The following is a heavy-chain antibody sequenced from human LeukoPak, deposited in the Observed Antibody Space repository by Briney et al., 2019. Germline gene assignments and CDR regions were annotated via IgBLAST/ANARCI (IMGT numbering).Heavy chain of an antibody. V-gene: IGHV3-23*01. CDR2: ISDSGGST. J-gene: IGHJ4*02. CDR1: GFIFSNYA. D-gene: IGHD2-15*01. CDR3: AWGYCGGGSCYSFDY. Sequence: GGSLRLSCAASGFIFSNYAMSWVRQAPGKGLEWVSGISDSGGSTYYADSVKGRFTISRDNSKNTLYLQMSSLRAEDTAVYYCAWGYCGGGSCYSFDYWGQGNLVTVS.